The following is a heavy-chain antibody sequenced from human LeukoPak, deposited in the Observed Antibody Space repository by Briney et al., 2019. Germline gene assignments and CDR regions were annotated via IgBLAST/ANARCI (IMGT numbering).Heavy chain of an antibody. J-gene: IGHJ3*02. CDR1: GGSISSYY. Sequence: SETLSLTCTVSGGSISSYYWSWIRQPPGKGLEWNGYIYYSGSTNYNPSLKSRGNISVETSKNQFSLKLSYVTAADTAVYYCARDMASGSYLDAFDIWGQGTMVTVSS. CDR3: ARDMASGSYLDAFDI. V-gene: IGHV4-59*01. CDR2: IYYSGST. D-gene: IGHD1-26*01.